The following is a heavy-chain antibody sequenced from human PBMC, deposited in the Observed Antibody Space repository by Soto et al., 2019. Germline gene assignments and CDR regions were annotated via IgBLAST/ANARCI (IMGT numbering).Heavy chain of an antibody. CDR3: VKDSNNSGWSDYYYCMDV. CDR1: GFTFSSYA. CDR2: ISGSGGST. D-gene: IGHD6-19*01. Sequence: EVPLLESGGGLVQPGGSLRLSCAASGFTFSSYAMSWVRQAPGKGLQWVSAISGSGGSTYYADSVKGRFTISRDNAKNTPYREMNSLRGEDTAVYYCVKDSNNSGWSDYYYCMDVWGQRSTFTVSS. J-gene: IGHJ6*02. V-gene: IGHV3-23*01.